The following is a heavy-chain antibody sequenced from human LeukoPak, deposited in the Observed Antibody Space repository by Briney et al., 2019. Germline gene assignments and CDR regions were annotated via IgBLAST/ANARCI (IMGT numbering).Heavy chain of an antibody. J-gene: IGHJ4*02. CDR1: GSTFSSYA. Sequence: GGSLRLSCAASGSTFSSYAMSWVRQAPGKGLEWVSAISGSGGSTYYADSVKGRFTISRDNSKNTLYLQMNSLRAEDTAVYYCAKDPPRWTTFTQRPFDYWGQGTLVTVSS. CDR3: AKDPPRWTTFTQRPFDY. D-gene: IGHD4-17*01. CDR2: ISGSGGST. V-gene: IGHV3-23*01.